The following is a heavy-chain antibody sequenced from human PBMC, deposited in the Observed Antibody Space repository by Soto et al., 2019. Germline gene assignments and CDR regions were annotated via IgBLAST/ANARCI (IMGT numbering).Heavy chain of an antibody. V-gene: IGHV3-23*01. CDR2: VLQTGSST. J-gene: IGHJ4*02. D-gene: IGHD4-17*01. CDR3: AKDFTPDGYWDFDY. Sequence: PGGSLRLSCAASGFTFSTYTMSWVRQAPGKGLEWVSAVLQTGSSTYYADSVKSRFTISRDNSKNTLYLQMNNLRAEDTAVYYCAKDFTPDGYWDFDYWGQGTLVTVS. CDR1: GFTFSTYT.